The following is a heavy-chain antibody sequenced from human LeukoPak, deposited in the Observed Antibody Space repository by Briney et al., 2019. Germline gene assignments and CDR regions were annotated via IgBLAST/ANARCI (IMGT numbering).Heavy chain of an antibody. J-gene: IGHJ4*02. Sequence: SVKVSCKASGGTFSSYAISWVRQAPGQGLEWMGGIIPIFGAANYAQKFQGRVTITEDTSTDTAYMELSSLRSEDTAVYYCATVPALTIAATGVKGMGEYFDYWGQGILVTVSS. D-gene: IGHD6-13*01. V-gene: IGHV1-69*06. CDR3: ATVPALTIAATGVKGMGEYFDY. CDR1: GGTFSSYA. CDR2: IIPIFGAA.